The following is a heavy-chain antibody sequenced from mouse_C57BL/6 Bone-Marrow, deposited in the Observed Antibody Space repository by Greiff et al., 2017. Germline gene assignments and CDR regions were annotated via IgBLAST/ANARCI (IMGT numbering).Heavy chain of an antibody. D-gene: IGHD1-1*01. CDR2: ISSGGDYI. Sequence: EVQLQQSGEGLVKPGGSLKLSCAASGFTFSSYAMSWVRQTPEKRLEWVAYISSGGDYIYYADTVKGRFTISRDNARNTLYLQMSSLKSEDTAMYYCTRGDGSSPLAMDYWGQGTSVTVSS. CDR1: GFTFSSYA. V-gene: IGHV5-9-1*02. CDR3: TRGDGSSPLAMDY. J-gene: IGHJ4*01.